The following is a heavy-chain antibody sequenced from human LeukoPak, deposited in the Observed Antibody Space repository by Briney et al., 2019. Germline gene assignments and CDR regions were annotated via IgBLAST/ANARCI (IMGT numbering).Heavy chain of an antibody. J-gene: IGHJ4*02. D-gene: IGHD3-3*01. Sequence: GGSLRLSRAASGFTFSSYAMSWVRQAPGKGLEWVSAISGSGGSTYYADSVKGRFTISRDNSKNTLYLQMNSLRAEDTAVYYCAKPHVLRFSEWLLDYWGQGTLVTVSS. CDR3: AKPHVLRFSEWLLDY. CDR1: GFTFSSYA. V-gene: IGHV3-23*01. CDR2: ISGSGGST.